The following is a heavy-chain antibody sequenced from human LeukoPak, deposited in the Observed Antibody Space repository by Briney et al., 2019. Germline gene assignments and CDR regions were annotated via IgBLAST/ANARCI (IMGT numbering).Heavy chain of an antibody. CDR1: GGSISSSSYY. V-gene: IGHV4-39*01. CDR2: IYYSGST. J-gene: IGHJ6*02. Sequence: SETLSLTCTVSGGSISSSSYYWGWIRQPPGKGLEWIGSIYYSGSTYYNPSLKSRVTISVDTSKNQFSLKLSPVTAADTAVYYYYYYYGMDVWGQGTTVTVSS. CDR3: YYYYGMDV.